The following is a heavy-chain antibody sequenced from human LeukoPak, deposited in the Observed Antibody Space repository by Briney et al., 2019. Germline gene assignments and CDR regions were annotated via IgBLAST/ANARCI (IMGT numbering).Heavy chain of an antibody. CDR1: GFTFSSYA. Sequence: GGSLRLSCAASGFTFSSYAMHWVRQAPGQRLEWMGWINAGNGNTKYSQKFQGRVTITRDTSASTAYMELSSLRSEDTAVYYCARDRRGRGFWSGYGDYWGQGTLVTVSS. J-gene: IGHJ4*02. CDR2: INAGNGNT. CDR3: ARDRRGRGFWSGYGDY. V-gene: IGHV1-3*01. D-gene: IGHD3-3*01.